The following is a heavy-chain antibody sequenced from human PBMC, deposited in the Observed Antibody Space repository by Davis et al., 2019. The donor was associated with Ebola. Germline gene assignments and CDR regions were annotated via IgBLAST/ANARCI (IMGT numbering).Heavy chain of an antibody. CDR2: ISSDSDYI. J-gene: IGHJ6*02. CDR3: ARGGMYSSGWSYGMDV. CDR1: GFTFSTYS. D-gene: IGHD6-19*01. V-gene: IGHV3-21*01. Sequence: GGSLRLSCAASGFTFSTYSMSWVRQAPGKGLEWVSSISSDSDYIYYADSVKGRFTISRDNAKNSLYLQMNSLRAEDTAVYYCARGGMYSSGWSYGMDVWGQGTTVTVSS.